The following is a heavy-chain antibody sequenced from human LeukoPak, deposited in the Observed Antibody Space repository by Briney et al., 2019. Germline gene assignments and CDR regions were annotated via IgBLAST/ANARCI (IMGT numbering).Heavy chain of an antibody. V-gene: IGHV4-38-2*02. J-gene: IGHJ4*02. D-gene: IGHD2-15*01. CDR1: GYSISSGYY. Sequence: SETLSLTCTVSGYSISSGYYWGWIRQPPGKGLEWIGSIYHSGSTYYNPSLKSRVTISVDTSKNQFSLKLSSVTAADTAVYYCATSPDIVVVVAATRGGAFDYWGQGTLVTVSS. CDR3: ATSPDIVVVVAATRGGAFDY. CDR2: IYHSGST.